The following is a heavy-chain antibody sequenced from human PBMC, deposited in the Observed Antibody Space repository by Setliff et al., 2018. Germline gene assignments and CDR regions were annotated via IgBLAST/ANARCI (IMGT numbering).Heavy chain of an antibody. CDR1: GESFSNNY. J-gene: IGHJ4*02. CDR2: SNHGGST. V-gene: IGHV4-34*01. Sequence: SETLSLTCSVYGESFSNNYWSWIRQSPGRGLEWIGESNHGGSTSYNPSLKSRLTMSVDTSKNQFSLKLNSVTAADTAVYYCARVLCIGGACYSFYFEYWGQGELVTVSS. D-gene: IGHD2-8*02. CDR3: ARVLCIGGACYSFYFEY.